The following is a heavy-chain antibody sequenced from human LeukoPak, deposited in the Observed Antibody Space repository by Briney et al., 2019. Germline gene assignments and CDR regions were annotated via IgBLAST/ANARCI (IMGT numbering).Heavy chain of an antibody. CDR1: GDSNSLYD. V-gene: IGHV4-59*01. Sequence: SETLSLTCTVSGDSNSLYDYNWLHQSPGKGLEWIGYIYYNGNTNYNPSLKSRLLMSVDTYKNQVSLRLRSVTAADTAVYYCAREGIIGLHNWLDPWGQGTLVSVSS. D-gene: IGHD6-13*01. CDR3: AREGIIGLHNWLDP. J-gene: IGHJ5*02. CDR2: IYYNGNT.